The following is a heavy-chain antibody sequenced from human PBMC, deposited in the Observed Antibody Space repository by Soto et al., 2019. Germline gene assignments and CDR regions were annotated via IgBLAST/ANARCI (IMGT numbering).Heavy chain of an antibody. CDR3: ARDHGSGWQERFNWFDP. Sequence: GGSLRLSCAASGFTFSSYAMHWVRQAPGKGLEWVAVISYDGSNKYYADSVKGRFTISRDNAKNSLYLQMNSLRAEDTAVYYCARDHGSGWQERFNWFDPWGQGTLVTVSS. CDR2: ISYDGSNK. J-gene: IGHJ5*02. CDR1: GFTFSSYA. D-gene: IGHD6-19*01. V-gene: IGHV3-30-3*01.